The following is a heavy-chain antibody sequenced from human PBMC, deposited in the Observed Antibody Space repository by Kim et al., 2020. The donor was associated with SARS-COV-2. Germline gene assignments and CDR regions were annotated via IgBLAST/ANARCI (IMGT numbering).Heavy chain of an antibody. D-gene: IGHD3-9*01. CDR3: AGRYCDRGNCFHS. J-gene: IGHJ5*01. V-gene: IGHV5-10-1*01. CDR2: IYARDSYT. Sequence: GESLKISCEGSGYSFTNYWISWVRQVPGKGLEWMGRIYARDSYTNYSPSFQGHVTLAVDRSIRKAYLQWSSLKASDTAMYYCAGRYCDRGNCFHSWGQGTLVTVSS. CDR1: GYSFTNYW.